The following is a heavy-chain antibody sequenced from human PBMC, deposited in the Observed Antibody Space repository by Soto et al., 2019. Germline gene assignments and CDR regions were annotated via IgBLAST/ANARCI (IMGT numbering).Heavy chain of an antibody. CDR1: GDTFNFYT. Sequence: QVQLVQSGAEVRKPGSSVKVSCTASGDTFNFYTISWVRQAPGQGLEWMGRVIPMLRMSNYAQKFQGRVTIRADKSTSTAYMALRSLRSDDTAVYYCATNYGSGSTHFDYWCQGALVTVSS. CDR2: VIPMLRMS. CDR3: ATNYGSGSTHFDY. D-gene: IGHD3-10*01. V-gene: IGHV1-69*02. J-gene: IGHJ4*02.